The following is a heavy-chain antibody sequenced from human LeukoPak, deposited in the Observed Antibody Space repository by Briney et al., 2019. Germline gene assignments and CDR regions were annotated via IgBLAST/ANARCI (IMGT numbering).Heavy chain of an antibody. J-gene: IGHJ6*02. CDR3: ARVVSGYSYGYYYYFYGMDV. D-gene: IGHD5-18*01. CDR2: IIPIFGTA. CDR1: GYTFTSYY. Sequence: GASVKVSCKASGYTFTSYYMHWVRQAPGQGLEWMGGIIPIFGTANYAQKLQGRVTITADESTSTAYMELSSLRSEDTAVYYCARVVSGYSYGYYYYFYGMDVWGQGTTVTVSS. V-gene: IGHV1-69*13.